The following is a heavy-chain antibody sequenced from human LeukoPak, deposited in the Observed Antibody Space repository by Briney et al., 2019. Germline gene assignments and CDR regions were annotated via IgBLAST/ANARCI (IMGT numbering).Heavy chain of an antibody. CDR1: GGSISSGSYY. J-gene: IGHJ4*02. CDR2: INHSGST. Sequence: SETLSLTCTVSGGSISSGSYYWSWIRQPPGKGLEWIGEINHSGSTNYNPSLKSRVTISVDTSKNQFSLKLSSVTAADTAVYYCARFDLNRAMLDYWGQGTLVTVSS. V-gene: IGHV4-39*01. D-gene: IGHD1-14*01. CDR3: ARFDLNRAMLDY.